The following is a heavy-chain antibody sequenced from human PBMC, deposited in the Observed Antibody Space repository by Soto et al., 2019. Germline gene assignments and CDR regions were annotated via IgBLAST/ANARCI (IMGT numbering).Heavy chain of an antibody. D-gene: IGHD4-17*01. CDR2: IIPVVGTA. Sequence: QVQLVQSGAEVKKPGSSVRVSCKASGGTLSNYGISWVRQAPGQGLEWLGGIIPVVGTANYAQKFQGRVTMTADESKSTVYLAVSSRGSEDTAVYYCSRGDATKIVVTTYYAMDVWGQGTTVSVSS. CDR1: GGTLSNYG. CDR3: SRGDATKIVVTTYYAMDV. J-gene: IGHJ6*02. V-gene: IGHV1-69*12.